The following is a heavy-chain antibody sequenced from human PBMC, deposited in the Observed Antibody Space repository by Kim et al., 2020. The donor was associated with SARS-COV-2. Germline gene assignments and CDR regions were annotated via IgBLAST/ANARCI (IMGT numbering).Heavy chain of an antibody. J-gene: IGHJ6*03. CDR2: ISYDGSKE. CDR1: VFTFSSYG. V-gene: IGHV3-33*05. Sequence: GGSLRLSCAASVFTFSSYGMYWVRQAPGKGLEWVSVISYDGSKEYYADAVKGRFSISRDNSENTLYLQMNSLRAEDTAVYYCARGRSGTTNCYYYMDVWGQGTTVTVSS. CDR3: ARGRSGTTNCYYYMDV. D-gene: IGHD4-17*01.